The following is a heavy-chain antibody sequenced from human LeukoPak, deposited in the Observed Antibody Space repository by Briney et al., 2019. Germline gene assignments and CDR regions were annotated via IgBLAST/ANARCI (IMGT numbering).Heavy chain of an antibody. Sequence: SETLSLTCTVSGGSVSSGDYYWTWIRQPAGKGLEWIGYIYYSGSTNYNPSLKSRVTISVDTSKNQFSLKLSSVTAADTAVYYCARGFRQLASGNYFDYWGQGTLVTVSS. CDR1: GGSVSSGDYY. CDR2: IYYSGST. CDR3: ARGFRQLASGNYFDY. V-gene: IGHV4-61*10. D-gene: IGHD6-13*01. J-gene: IGHJ4*02.